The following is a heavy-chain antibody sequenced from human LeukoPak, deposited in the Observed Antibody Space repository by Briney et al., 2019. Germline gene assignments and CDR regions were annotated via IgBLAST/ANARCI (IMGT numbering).Heavy chain of an antibody. Sequence: GASVKVSCKASEYTFTGYYMHWVRQAPGQGLEWMGWINPNSGGTNYAQRFQGRVTMTRDTSISTAYMELSRLRSDDTAVYYCARVFIRSSGYPGGGYWGQGTLVTVSS. CDR3: ARVFIRSSGYPGGGY. V-gene: IGHV1-2*02. J-gene: IGHJ4*02. CDR2: INPNSGGT. D-gene: IGHD3-22*01. CDR1: EYTFTGYY.